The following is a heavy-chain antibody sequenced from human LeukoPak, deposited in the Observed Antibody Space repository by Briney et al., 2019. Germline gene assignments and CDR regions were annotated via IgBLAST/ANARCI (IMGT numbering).Heavy chain of an antibody. CDR1: GFTVSSNY. V-gene: IGHV3-53*01. CDR3: ARAVIAYCGGDCYTPGY. Sequence: HPGGSLRLSCAASGFTVSSNYMTWVRQAPGKGLKWVSHIYSGGSTFYADSVKGRFTISRDNAKNSLYLQMNSLRAEDTAVYYCARAVIAYCGGDCYTPGYWGQGTLVTVSS. D-gene: IGHD2-21*02. CDR2: IYSGGST. J-gene: IGHJ4*02.